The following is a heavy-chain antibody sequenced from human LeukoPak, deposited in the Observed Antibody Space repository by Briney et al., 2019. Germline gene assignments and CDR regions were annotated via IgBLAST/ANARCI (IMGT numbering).Heavy chain of an antibody. Sequence: PGGSLRLSCAASGFTFSSYGMHWVRQAPGKGLEWVAVIWYDGSNKYYADSVKGRFTISRDNSKNTLYLQMNSLRAEDTAVYYCAKDLGDNWFDPWGQGTLVTVSS. V-gene: IGHV3-33*06. CDR1: GFTFSSYG. CDR2: IWYDGSNK. J-gene: IGHJ5*02. CDR3: AKDLGDNWFDP.